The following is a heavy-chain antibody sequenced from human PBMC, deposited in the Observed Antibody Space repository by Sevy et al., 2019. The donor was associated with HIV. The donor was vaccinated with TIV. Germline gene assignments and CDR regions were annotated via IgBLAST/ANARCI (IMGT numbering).Heavy chain of an antibody. V-gene: IGHV3-23*01. J-gene: IGHJ4*02. Sequence: GGSLRLSCAASGFTFSSYAMSWVRQAPGKGLEWFSGISGSGGSTYHADSVKGRFTSSRDNSKNTLYLQMNSLRAEDTAVYYCAKVSPRAACGYWGQGTLVTVSS. CDR3: AKVSPRAACGY. CDR2: ISGSGGST. D-gene: IGHD2-21*01. CDR1: GFTFSSYA.